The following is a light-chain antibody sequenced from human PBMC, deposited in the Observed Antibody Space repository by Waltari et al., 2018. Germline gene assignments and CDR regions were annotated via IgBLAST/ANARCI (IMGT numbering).Light chain of an antibody. V-gene: IGKV3-11*01. CDR2: DAS. J-gene: IGKJ1*01. CDR3: QQRSNWPPWT. CDR1: QSGNKY. Sequence: EMVLTQSPATLSLSPGERATLSCRASQSGNKYLAWYQQRPGQAPRLLIYDASNRATGIPARFSGSVSGTDFTLTISSLEPEDFAVYFCQQRSNWPPWTFGQGTKVEFK.